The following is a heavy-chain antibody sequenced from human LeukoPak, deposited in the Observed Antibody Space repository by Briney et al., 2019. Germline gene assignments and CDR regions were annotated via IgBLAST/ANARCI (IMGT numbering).Heavy chain of an antibody. J-gene: IGHJ4*02. D-gene: IGHD1-26*01. V-gene: IGHV3-74*01. CDR2: INSDGSST. CDR1: GFTFSSYW. Sequence: GGSLRLSCAASGFTFSSYWMHWVRQAPGKGLVWVSRINSDGSSTSYADSVKSRFTISRDNAKNTLYLQMNSLRAEDTAVYYCARDRGGSYLKYYFDYWGQGTLVTVSS. CDR3: ARDRGGSYLKYYFDY.